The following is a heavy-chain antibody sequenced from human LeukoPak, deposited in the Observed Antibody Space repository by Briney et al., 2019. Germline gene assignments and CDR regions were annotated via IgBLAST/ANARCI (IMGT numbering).Heavy chain of an antibody. Sequence: GGSLRLSCAASGFTFSSYSMNWVRQAPGEGLEWVSSISSSSSYIYYADSVKGRFTISRDNAKNSLYLQMNSLRAEDTAVYYCARDEGSMTTPDYWGQGTLVTVSS. CDR3: ARDEGSMTTPDY. D-gene: IGHD1-1*01. J-gene: IGHJ4*02. V-gene: IGHV3-21*01. CDR2: ISSSSSYI. CDR1: GFTFSSYS.